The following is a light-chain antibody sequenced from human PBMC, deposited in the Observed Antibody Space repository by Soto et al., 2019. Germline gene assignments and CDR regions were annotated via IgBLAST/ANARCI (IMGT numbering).Light chain of an antibody. CDR1: STDVGGYNY. CDR2: EVN. CDR3: ASDAASNNLV. Sequence: QSVLSQPPSASGSPGQSVTISFTGTSTDVGGYNYVSWYQQHPGKAPKLMIYEVNQRPSGVPDRFSGSKSDNTASLTVSGLQAEDEGDYYCASDAASNNLVFGGGTKLTVL. V-gene: IGLV2-8*01. J-gene: IGLJ2*01.